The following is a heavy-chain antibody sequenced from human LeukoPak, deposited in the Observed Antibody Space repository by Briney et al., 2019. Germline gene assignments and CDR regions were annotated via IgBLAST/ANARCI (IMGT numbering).Heavy chain of an antibody. Sequence: KTSETLSLTCTVSGGSISSYHWSWIRQPPGKGLEWIGYIYYSGSTNYNPSLKSRVTISVDTSKNQFSLKLSSVTAADTAVYYCARSYCTNGECYPFYWYFDPWGRGTLVTVSS. J-gene: IGHJ2*01. D-gene: IGHD2-8*01. CDR2: IYYSGST. CDR1: GGSISSYH. CDR3: ARSYCTNGECYPFYWYFDP. V-gene: IGHV4-59*01.